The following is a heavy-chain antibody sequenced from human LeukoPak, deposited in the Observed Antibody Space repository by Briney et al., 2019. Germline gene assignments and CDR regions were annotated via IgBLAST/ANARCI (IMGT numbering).Heavy chain of an antibody. Sequence: SETLSLTCAVYGGSFSGYYWSWIRQPPGKGLEWIGEINHSGSTNYNPSLKSRVTISVDTSKNQFSLKLSSVTAADTAVYYCARKGVIHYYGSGSYGFWGQGTLVTVSS. V-gene: IGHV4-34*01. D-gene: IGHD3-10*01. CDR3: ARKGVIHYYGSGSYGF. J-gene: IGHJ4*02. CDR2: INHSGST. CDR1: GGSFSGYY.